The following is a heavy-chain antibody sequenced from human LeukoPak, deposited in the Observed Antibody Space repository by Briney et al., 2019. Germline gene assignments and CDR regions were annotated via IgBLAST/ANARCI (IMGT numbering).Heavy chain of an antibody. CDR3: ARDSDGSGWYLAAAFDI. CDR2: IYPTGSS. D-gene: IGHD6-19*01. V-gene: IGHV4-4*07. CDR1: GGSISSYY. J-gene: IGHJ3*02. Sequence: SETLSLTCTVSGGSISSYYWGWIRQPAEKGLEWIGRIYPTGSSDYNPPLKSRVTMSIDTSRNQFSLKLSSVSAADTAVYYCARDSDGSGWYLAAAFDIWGQGTMVTVSS.